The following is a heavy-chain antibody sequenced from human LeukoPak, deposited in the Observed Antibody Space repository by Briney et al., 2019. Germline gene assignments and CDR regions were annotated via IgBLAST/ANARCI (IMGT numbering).Heavy chain of an antibody. CDR3: VRDYEWGFDY. V-gene: IGHV3-30*02. Sequence: GRSLRLSCAASGFTFSSYGMHWVRQAPGKGLEWVAFIRYDGSNKYYADSVKGRFTISRDNSKNTLYLQMNSLRTEDTAVYYCVRDYEWGFDYWGQGSLVTVSS. J-gene: IGHJ4*02. D-gene: IGHD3-16*01. CDR1: GFTFSSYG. CDR2: IRYDGSNK.